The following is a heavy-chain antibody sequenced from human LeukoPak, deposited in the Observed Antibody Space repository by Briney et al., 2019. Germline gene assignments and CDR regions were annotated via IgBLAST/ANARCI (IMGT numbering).Heavy chain of an antibody. D-gene: IGHD3-3*01. CDR3: ARHWTESGYAFDY. V-gene: IGHV4-59*01. Sequence: PSETLSLTCTVSGGSISSYYWSWIRQPPGKGLEWIGYIYYSGSTNYNPSLKSRVTISVDKSKNEFTLKLRSVTAADTAVYYCARHWTESGYAFDYWGQGTLVTVSS. J-gene: IGHJ4*02. CDR1: GGSISSYY. CDR2: IYYSGST.